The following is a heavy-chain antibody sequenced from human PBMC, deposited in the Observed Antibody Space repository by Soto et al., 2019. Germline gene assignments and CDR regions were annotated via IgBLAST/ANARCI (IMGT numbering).Heavy chain of an antibody. CDR3: ATPPHIGLVPAAARAYYYCGMGV. J-gene: IGHJ6*02. CDR1: GGTFSSYA. V-gene: IGHV1-69*12. CDR2: IIPIFGTA. Sequence: QVQLVQSGAEVKKPGSSVKVSCKASGGTFSSYAISWVRQAPGQGLEWMGGIIPIFGTAKYAQKFQGRVTVPADETTSTAYMEPGSLRSEDTAVYYCATPPHIGLVPAAARAYYYCGMGVWGQGTMVTVSS. D-gene: IGHD2-2*01.